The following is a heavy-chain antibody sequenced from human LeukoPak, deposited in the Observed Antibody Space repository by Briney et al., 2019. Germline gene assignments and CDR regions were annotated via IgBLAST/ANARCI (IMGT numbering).Heavy chain of an antibody. CDR3: ARAGLELKHFDY. Sequence: SETLSLTCTVSGGSISSGGYYWSWIRQHPGKGLEWIGYIYYSGSTYYNPSLKSRVTISVDTSKNLFSLKLSSVAAADTAVYYCARAGLELKHFDYWGQGTLVTVSS. CDR2: IYYSGST. CDR1: GGSISSGGYY. V-gene: IGHV4-31*03. J-gene: IGHJ4*02. D-gene: IGHD1-26*01.